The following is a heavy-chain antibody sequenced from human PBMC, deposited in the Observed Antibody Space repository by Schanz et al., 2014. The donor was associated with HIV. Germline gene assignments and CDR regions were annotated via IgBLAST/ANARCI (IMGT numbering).Heavy chain of an antibody. CDR3: ARHQRGSYLEALDY. CDR2: AHHSGRT. V-gene: IGHV4-39*01. Sequence: QLQLQESGPGLVKPSETLSLTCSVSGDSISNTTHYWGWIRQPPGKGLEWIGSAHHSGRTYYTPSLKSRVTISVAPSKNQVSLRLSSVTAADTAVFYCARHQRGSYLEALDYWGQGTLVTVSS. J-gene: IGHJ4*02. D-gene: IGHD3-10*01. CDR1: GDSISNTTHY.